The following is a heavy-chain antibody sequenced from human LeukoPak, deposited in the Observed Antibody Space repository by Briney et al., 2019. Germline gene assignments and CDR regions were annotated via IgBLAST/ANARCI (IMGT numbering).Heavy chain of an antibody. V-gene: IGHV4-59*02. CDR3: ARGTLAYYIES. D-gene: IGHD3-3*02. CDR1: GGSVTTHY. J-gene: IGHJ4*02. Sequence: SGTLSLTCTVSGGSVTTHYWSWVRQSPGKGLEWVGYVYYTESANYNPSLKRRATISVDTPRKQFSLQLSYVTAADTAVYYCARGTLAYYIESWGQGTLVTVSS. CDR2: VYYTESA.